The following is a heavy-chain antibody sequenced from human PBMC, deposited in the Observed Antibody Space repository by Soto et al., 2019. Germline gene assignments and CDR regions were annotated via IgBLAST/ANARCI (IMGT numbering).Heavy chain of an antibody. CDR2: ISDSGGST. CDR3: AKGGDFWSGCFDY. Sequence: GGSLRLSCAASGFTFSSYAMSWVRQAPGKGLEWVSAISDSGGSTYYADSVKGRFTISRDNSKNTLYLQMNSLIAGDTAVYYCAKGGDFWSGCFDYWGQGTLVTVSS. CDR1: GFTFSSYA. V-gene: IGHV3-23*01. D-gene: IGHD3-3*01. J-gene: IGHJ4*01.